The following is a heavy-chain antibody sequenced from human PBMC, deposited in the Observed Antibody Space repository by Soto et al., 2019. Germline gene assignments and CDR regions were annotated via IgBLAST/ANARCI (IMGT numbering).Heavy chain of an antibody. D-gene: IGHD6-19*01. CDR1: GFTFSSYG. CDR2: IWYDGSNK. J-gene: IGHJ5*02. Sequence: QVQLVESGGGVVQPGRSLRLSCAASGFTFSSYGMHWVRQAPGKGLEWVAVIWYDGSNKYYADSVKGRFTISRDNSKNTLYLQMNSLRAEDTAVYYCARDPDHIAVAGGWFDPWGQGTLFTVSS. CDR3: ARDPDHIAVAGGWFDP. V-gene: IGHV3-33*01.